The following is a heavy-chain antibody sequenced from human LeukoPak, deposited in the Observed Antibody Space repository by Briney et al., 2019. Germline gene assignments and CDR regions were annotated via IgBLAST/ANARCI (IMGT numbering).Heavy chain of an antibody. CDR3: AVGFDLPDY. Sequence: PSETLSLTCTVSGGSISSSSYYWGWIRQPPGKGLEWFGSIYYSGSTYYNPSLKSRVTISVDTSKNQFSLKLSSVTATDTAVYYCAVGFDLPDYWGQGTLVTVSS. CDR2: IYYSGST. V-gene: IGHV4-39*07. J-gene: IGHJ4*02. CDR1: GGSISSSSYY. D-gene: IGHD3-9*01.